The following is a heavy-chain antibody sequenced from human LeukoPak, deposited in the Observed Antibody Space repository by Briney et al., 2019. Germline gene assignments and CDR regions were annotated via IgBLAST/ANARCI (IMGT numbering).Heavy chain of an antibody. CDR1: GGSISSSNW. Sequence: PSGTLSLTCAVSGGSISSSNWWSWVRQPPGKGLEWIGEIYHSGSTNYNPSLKSRVTISVDRSKNQFSLKLSSVTAADTAVYYCARENHPETYGGYVDYWGQGTLVTVSS. CDR2: IYHSGST. V-gene: IGHV4-4*02. J-gene: IGHJ4*02. D-gene: IGHD4/OR15-4a*01. CDR3: ARENHPETYGGYVDY.